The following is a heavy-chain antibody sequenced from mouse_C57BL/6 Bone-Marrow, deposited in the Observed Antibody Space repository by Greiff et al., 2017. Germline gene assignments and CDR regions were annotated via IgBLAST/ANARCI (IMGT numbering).Heavy chain of an antibody. CDR2: IDPEDGDT. CDR1: GFNIKDYY. CDR3: TTAAFYGSSPSYFDY. V-gene: IGHV14-1*01. J-gene: IGHJ2*01. Sequence: EVQLQQSGAELVRPGASVKLSCTASGFNIKDYYMHWVKQRPEQGLEWIGRIDPEDGDTEYAPKFQGKATMTADTSSNTAYLQLSSLTSEDTAVYYYTTAAFYGSSPSYFDYWGQGTTLTVSS. D-gene: IGHD1-1*01.